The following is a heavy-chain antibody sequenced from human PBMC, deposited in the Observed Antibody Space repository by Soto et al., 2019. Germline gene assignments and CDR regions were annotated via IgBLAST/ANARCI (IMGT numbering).Heavy chain of an antibody. J-gene: IGHJ4*02. V-gene: IGHV3-7*01. CDR3: AKWRRAQSEIDY. CDR2: IRPDGSAA. D-gene: IGHD2-8*01. CDR1: GLTFNSYV. Sequence: EVQLVESGGSLVQPGGSLRLSCEASGLTFNSYVMSWVRQAPGKGLEWVATIRPDGSAADYVDPVKGRFTISRDNAKHSIYLHMNSLRVEDTAIYYCAKWRRAQSEIDYWGQGTLVTVSS.